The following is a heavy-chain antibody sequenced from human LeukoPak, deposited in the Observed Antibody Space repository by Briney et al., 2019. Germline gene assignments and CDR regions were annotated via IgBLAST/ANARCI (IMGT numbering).Heavy chain of an antibody. CDR3: ATGGGSSGYPDY. CDR1: GYTFTGYY. CDR2: INPNSGGT. Sequence: GASVTVSCKASGYTFTGYYMHWVRQAPGQGLEWMGWINPNSGGTDYAQRFQGRVTMTTDMSITTAYMELNSLRSDDTAVYYCATGGGSSGYPDYWGQGTLATVSS. V-gene: IGHV1-2*02. J-gene: IGHJ4*02. D-gene: IGHD3-22*01.